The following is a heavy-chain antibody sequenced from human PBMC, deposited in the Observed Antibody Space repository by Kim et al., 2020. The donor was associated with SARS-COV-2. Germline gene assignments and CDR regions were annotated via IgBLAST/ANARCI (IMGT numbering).Heavy chain of an antibody. CDR2: IASDGDDT. J-gene: IGHJ4*01. D-gene: IGHD6-13*01. CDR3: AKDRHIAAAGYYFDY. CDR1: GFTFSNYG. Sequence: GGSLRLSCAASGFTFSNYGMHWVRQAPGKGLEWVAVIASDGDDTKYADSVKGRFTSTRDNSKNTLYLQMNSLRAEDSAVYYCAKDRHIAAAGYYFDYWG. V-gene: IGHV3-30*18.